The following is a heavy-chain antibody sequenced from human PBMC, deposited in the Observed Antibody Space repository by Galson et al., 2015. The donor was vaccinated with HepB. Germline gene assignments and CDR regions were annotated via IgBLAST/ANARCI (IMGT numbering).Heavy chain of an antibody. V-gene: IGHV1-8*02. CDR3: ASGHICRFDP. CDR1: GYTFTGYY. J-gene: IGHJ5*02. D-gene: IGHD2-21*01. CDR2: MNPNSGNT. Sequence: VKGSCKASGYTFTGYYMRWVRQATGQGLEWMGWMNPNSGNTGYAQKFQGRVTMTRNTSISTAYMELSSLRSEDTAVYYRASGHICRFDPWGQGTLVTVSS.